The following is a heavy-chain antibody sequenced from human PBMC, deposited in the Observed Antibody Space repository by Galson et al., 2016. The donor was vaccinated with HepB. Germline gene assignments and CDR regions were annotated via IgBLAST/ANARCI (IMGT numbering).Heavy chain of an antibody. V-gene: IGHV3-73*01. J-gene: IGHJ4*02. CDR2: IRSKANSYAT. Sequence: SLRLSCAASGFTFSGSAMHWVRQASGKGLEWVGRIRSKANSYATAYAASVKGRFTISRDDSKNTAYLQMNSLKTEDTAVYYCTRPLAYCGGDCDDWGQGTLVTVSS. CDR3: TRPLAYCGGDCDD. CDR1: GFTFSGSA. D-gene: IGHD2-21*02.